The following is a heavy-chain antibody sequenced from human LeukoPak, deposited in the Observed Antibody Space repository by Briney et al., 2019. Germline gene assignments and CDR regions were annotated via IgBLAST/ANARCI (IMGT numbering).Heavy chain of an antibody. CDR3: ARGSGLIGWYYFDY. J-gene: IGHJ4*02. Sequence: ASVKVSCKASGYTFTSYGISWVRQAPGQGLERMGWISAYNGNTNYAQKLQGRVTMTTDTSTSTAYMELRSLRSDDTAVYYCARGSGLIGWYYFDYWGQGTLVTVSS. D-gene: IGHD3-3*01. CDR2: ISAYNGNT. V-gene: IGHV1-18*01. CDR1: GYTFTSYG.